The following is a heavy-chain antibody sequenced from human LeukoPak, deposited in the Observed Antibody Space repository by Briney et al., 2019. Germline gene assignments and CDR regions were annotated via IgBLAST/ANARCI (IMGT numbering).Heavy chain of an antibody. J-gene: IGHJ5*02. D-gene: IGHD2-15*01. CDR1: GGSFSGYY. CDR2: INHSGST. V-gene: IGHV4-34*01. CDR3: ARGRYCSGGSCYSGRLNWFDP. Sequence: KPSETLSLTCAVYGGSFSGYYWRWIRQPPGKGLEWIGEINHSGSTNYNPSLKSRVTISVDTSKNQFSLKLSSVTAADTAVYYCARGRYCSGGSCYSGRLNWFDPWGQGTLVTVSS.